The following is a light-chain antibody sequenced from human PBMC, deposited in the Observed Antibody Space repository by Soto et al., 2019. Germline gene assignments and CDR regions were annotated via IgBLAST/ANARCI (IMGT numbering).Light chain of an antibody. CDR1: QSVSSSY. Sequence: ELVLTQSPGTLSLSPGERATLSCRASQSVSSSYLAWYQQKPGQAPRLLIYGASNRATGIPDRFSGSGSGTAFTLTISRLEPEDCAVYFCQQYGRSPPFTFGQGTKVEIK. CDR2: GAS. J-gene: IGKJ2*01. CDR3: QQYGRSPPFT. V-gene: IGKV3-20*01.